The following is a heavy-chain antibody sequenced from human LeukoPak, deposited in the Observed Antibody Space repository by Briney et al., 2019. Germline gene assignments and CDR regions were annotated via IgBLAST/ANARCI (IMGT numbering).Heavy chain of an antibody. CDR2: INPKSGVT. Sequence: GASVKVSCKSSGYTFSDYYIHWVRQAPGQGLEWMGWINPKSGVTNYGQKFQGRVTMIRDTSISTAYMDLSSLRSNDTAVYYCARGRQLHLGELFPFAEFFQPWGQGTLVTVFS. J-gene: IGHJ1*01. CDR1: GYTFSDYY. V-gene: IGHV1-2*02. D-gene: IGHD3-16*01. CDR3: ARGRQLHLGELFPFAEFFQP.